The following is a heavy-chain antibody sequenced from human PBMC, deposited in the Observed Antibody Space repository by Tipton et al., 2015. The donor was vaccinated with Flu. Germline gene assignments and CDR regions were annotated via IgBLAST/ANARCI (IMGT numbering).Heavy chain of an antibody. V-gene: IGHV1-69*02. CDR1: GGTFSSYT. CDR2: IIPILGIA. J-gene: IGHJ4*02. CDR3: ATAGWGRYDSSGYQVRPLLH. D-gene: IGHD3-22*01. Sequence: QSGPEVKKPGSSVKVSCKASGGTFSSYTISWVRQAPGQGLEWMGRIIPILGIANYAQKFQGRVTITADKSTSTAYMELSSLRSEDTAVYYCATAGWGRYDSSGYQVRPLLHWGQGTLVTVSS.